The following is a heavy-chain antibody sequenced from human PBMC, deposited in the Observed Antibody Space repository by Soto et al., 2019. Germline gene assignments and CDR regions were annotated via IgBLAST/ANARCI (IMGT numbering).Heavy chain of an antibody. D-gene: IGHD3-9*01. CDR1: GFSLSTSGVG. V-gene: IGHV2-5*02. J-gene: IGHJ5*02. Sequence: QITLKESGPTLVKPTQTLTLTCTFSGFSLSTSGVGVGWIRQPPGKALEWLALIYWDDDKRYSPSLKSRLTTANDTTKNQLVHTMTNMDPVDTATYHCARFRCGSLVCWFDPWGQGTLDTVSS. CDR2: IYWDDDK. CDR3: ARFRCGSLVCWFDP.